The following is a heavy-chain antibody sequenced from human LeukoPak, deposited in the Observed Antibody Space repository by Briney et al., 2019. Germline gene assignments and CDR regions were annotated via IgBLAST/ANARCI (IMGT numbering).Heavy chain of an antibody. CDR2: IKSDGSEK. V-gene: IGHV3-7*01. D-gene: IGHD6-13*01. CDR1: GFTFSLYW. J-gene: IGHJ4*01. CDR3: ARGGYSSSWFWNY. Sequence: PGGSLRLSCAASGFTFSLYWMTWVRQAPGKGLEWVANIKSDGSEKYYVDSVKGRFTISRDNTKSSLFLQMGSLRAQDTAVYYCARGGYSSSWFWNYWGHGTLVTVSS.